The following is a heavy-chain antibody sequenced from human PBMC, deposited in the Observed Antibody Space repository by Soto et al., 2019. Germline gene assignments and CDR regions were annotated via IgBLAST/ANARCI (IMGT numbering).Heavy chain of an antibody. CDR2: IYHSGST. D-gene: IGHD1-26*01. CDR3: ARAGSGSYYAYFQH. CDR1: GGSISSGGYS. V-gene: IGHV4-30-2*01. J-gene: IGHJ1*01. Sequence: SETLSLTCAVSGGSISSGGYSWSWIRQPPGKGLEWIGYIYHSGSTYYNPSLKSRVTISVDTSKNQFSLKLSSVTAADTAVYYCARAGSGSYYAYFQHWGQGTLVTVSS.